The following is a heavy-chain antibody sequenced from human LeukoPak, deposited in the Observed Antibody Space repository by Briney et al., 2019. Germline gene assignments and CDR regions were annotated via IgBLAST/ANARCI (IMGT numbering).Heavy chain of an antibody. CDR1: GFTVSSSY. CDR3: ARAPTETTAWDY. Sequence: GGSLRLSCAASGFTVSSSYMSWVRQAPGKGLEWVSAFYSGGTTYYSDSVKGRFTISTDNSRNMVYLQMNSLRAEDTAIYYCARAPTETTAWDYWGQGTLVTVSS. D-gene: IGHD4-17*01. V-gene: IGHV3-66*01. J-gene: IGHJ4*02. CDR2: FYSGGTT.